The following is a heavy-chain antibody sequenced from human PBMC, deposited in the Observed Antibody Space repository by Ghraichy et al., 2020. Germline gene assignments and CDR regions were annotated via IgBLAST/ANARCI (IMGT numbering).Heavy chain of an antibody. V-gene: IGHV3-23*01. J-gene: IGHJ4*02. Sequence: GGSLRLSCAASGFTVSSYAMSWVRQAPGKGLEWVSVISGSGGGTYYADSVKGRFTISRDNSKNTLYLQMNSLRAEDTAVYYCAKWTLIVVGIGFDYWGQGTLVTVSS. D-gene: IGHD3-22*01. CDR3: AKWTLIVVGIGFDY. CDR2: ISGSGGGT. CDR1: GFTVSSYA.